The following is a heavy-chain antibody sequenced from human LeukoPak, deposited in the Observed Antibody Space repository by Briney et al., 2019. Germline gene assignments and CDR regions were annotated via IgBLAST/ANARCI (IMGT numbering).Heavy chain of an antibody. CDR1: GGSIRRGDYY. Sequence: SETLSLTCTVSGGSIRRGDYYGSWMRPPPGKGLEWVGYIFYSGRTYYNPSLKSRVIISVDTSNNQFSLKLSSVTAADTAVYYCASNPFYSSGWQIDYWGQGTLVTVSS. D-gene: IGHD6-19*01. V-gene: IGHV4-30-4*01. J-gene: IGHJ4*02. CDR2: IFYSGRT. CDR3: ASNPFYSSGWQIDY.